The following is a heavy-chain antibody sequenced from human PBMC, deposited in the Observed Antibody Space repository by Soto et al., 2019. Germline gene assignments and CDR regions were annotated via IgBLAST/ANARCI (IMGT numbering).Heavy chain of an antibody. CDR3: AREDIVVVPAAIFGWFDP. J-gene: IGHJ5*02. CDR1: GGSVSSGSYY. CDR2: IYYSGST. Sequence: SETLSLTCTVSGGSVSSGSYYWSWIRQPPGKGLEWIGYIYYSGSTNYNPSLKSRVTISVDTSKNQFSLKLSSVTAADTAVYYCAREDIVVVPAAIFGWFDPWGQGTPVTVSS. V-gene: IGHV4-61*01. D-gene: IGHD2-2*01.